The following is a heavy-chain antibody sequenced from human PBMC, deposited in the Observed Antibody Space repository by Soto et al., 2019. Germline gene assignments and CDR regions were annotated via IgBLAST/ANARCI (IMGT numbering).Heavy chain of an antibody. CDR2: IWYDGSNK. CDR1: GFTFSSYG. CDR3: ARASRPYSSSWSNFDY. V-gene: IGHV3-33*01. Sequence: GGSLRLSCAASGFTFSSYGMHWVRQAPGKGLEWVAVIWYDGSNKYYADSVKGRFTISRDNSKNTLYLQMNSLRAEDTAVYYCARASRPYSSSWSNFDYWGQGTLVTVSS. D-gene: IGHD6-13*01. J-gene: IGHJ4*02.